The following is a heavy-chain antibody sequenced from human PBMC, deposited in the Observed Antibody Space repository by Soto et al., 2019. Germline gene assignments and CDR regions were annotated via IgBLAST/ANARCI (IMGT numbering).Heavy chain of an antibody. CDR2: IIPIFGTA. CDR1: GGTFSSYA. J-gene: IGHJ5*01. V-gene: IGHV1-69*06. Sequence: QVQLVQSGAEVKKPGSSVKVSCKASGGTFSSYAISWVRQAPGQGLEWMGGIIPIFGTANYAQKFQGRVTITADKSTSTTYIEPGRLKTEETGVYFWSPLPRGVFGPRGPGNLGTVFS. CDR3: SPLPRGVFGP.